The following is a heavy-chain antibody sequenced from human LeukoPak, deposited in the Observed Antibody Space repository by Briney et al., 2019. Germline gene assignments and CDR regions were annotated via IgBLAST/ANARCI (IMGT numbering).Heavy chain of an antibody. CDR2: INTNTGNP. Sequence: ASVKVSCKASGYTFTSYAMNWVRQAPGQGLEWMGWINTNTGNPMYAQGFTGRFVFSLDTSVSTAYLQISSLKAEDTAVYYCARSSDYGDQNDAFDIWGQGTMVTVSS. J-gene: IGHJ3*02. V-gene: IGHV7-4-1*02. CDR3: ARSSDYGDQNDAFDI. CDR1: GYTFTSYA. D-gene: IGHD4-17*01.